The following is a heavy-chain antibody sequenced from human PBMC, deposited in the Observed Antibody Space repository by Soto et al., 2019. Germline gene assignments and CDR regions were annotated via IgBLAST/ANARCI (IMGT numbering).Heavy chain of an antibody. J-gene: IGHJ4*02. CDR1: GGSISSSNW. Sequence: QVQLQESGPGLVKPSGTLSLTCAVSGGSISSSNWWSWVRQPPGKGLEWIGEIYHSGSTNYNPSLKGRVTIAVDKSKNQISLKLSSVTAADTAVYYCAAQWSSGWSAFDYWGQGTLVTVSS. D-gene: IGHD6-19*01. CDR3: AAQWSSGWSAFDY. CDR2: IYHSGST. V-gene: IGHV4-4*02.